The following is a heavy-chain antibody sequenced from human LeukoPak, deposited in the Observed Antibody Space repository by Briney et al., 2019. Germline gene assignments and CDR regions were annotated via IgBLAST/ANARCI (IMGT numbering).Heavy chain of an antibody. Sequence: GESLKISCKGSGYSFPNYWIGWVRQMPGKGLEWMGIIYPGDSDTKYSPSFQGQVTTSADKSISTAYLQWSSLKASDTAMYYCARGTTIRGNWFDPWGQGTLVTVSS. V-gene: IGHV5-51*01. D-gene: IGHD3-10*01. CDR3: ARGTTIRGNWFDP. CDR1: GYSFPNYW. CDR2: IYPGDSDT. J-gene: IGHJ5*02.